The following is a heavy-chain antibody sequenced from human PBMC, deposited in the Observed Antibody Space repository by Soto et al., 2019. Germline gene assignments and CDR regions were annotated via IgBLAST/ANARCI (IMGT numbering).Heavy chain of an antibody. Sequence: PGGSLRLSCVVSGLTFSTYSMNWVRQTPGKGLERVSSISRTSSYIYYRDSVKGRFTISRDNAKNSLYLQMNGLRVEDTAVYYCVSDQKREHFETSGPNWFATWGQGTLVTVSS. V-gene: IGHV3-21*06. D-gene: IGHD6-19*01. J-gene: IGHJ5*02. CDR2: ISRTSSYI. CDR1: GLTFSTYS. CDR3: VSDQKREHFETSGPNWFAT.